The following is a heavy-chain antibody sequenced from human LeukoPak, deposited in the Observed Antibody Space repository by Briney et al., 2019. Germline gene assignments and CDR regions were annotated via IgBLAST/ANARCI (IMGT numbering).Heavy chain of an antibody. D-gene: IGHD6-19*01. Sequence: GASVKVSCKASGYTFTSYGISWVRQAPGQGLEWMGWISAYNGNTNYAQKLQGRVTMTTDTSTSTAYMELRSLRSDDTAVYYCARGRRMSEWLVYFDYWGQGTLVTVSS. CDR2: ISAYNGNT. V-gene: IGHV1-18*04. CDR3: ARGRRMSEWLVYFDY. J-gene: IGHJ4*02. CDR1: GYTFTSYG.